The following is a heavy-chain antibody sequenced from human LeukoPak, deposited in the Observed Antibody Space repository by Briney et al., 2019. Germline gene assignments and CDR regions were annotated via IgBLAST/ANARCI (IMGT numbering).Heavy chain of an antibody. J-gene: IGHJ5*02. CDR3: ARSQSIAAQDNWFDP. D-gene: IGHD6-6*01. CDR1: GYTFTSYY. Sequence: ASVKVSCKASGYTFTSYYMHWMRQAPGQGLEWMGWINPNSGGTNYAQKFQGWVTMTRDTSISTAYMELSRLRSDDTAVYYCARSQSIAAQDNWFDPWGQGTLVTVSS. V-gene: IGHV1-2*04. CDR2: INPNSGGT.